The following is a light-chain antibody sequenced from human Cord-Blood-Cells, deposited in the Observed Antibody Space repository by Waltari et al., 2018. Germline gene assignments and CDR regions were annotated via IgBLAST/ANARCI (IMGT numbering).Light chain of an antibody. CDR2: EVS. CDR1: SRDVGGYNY. V-gene: IGLV2-14*01. J-gene: IGLJ3*02. Sequence: QSALTQPASVSGSPGQSITTSCTGTSRDVGGYNYVSWYQQHPGKAPKLMIYEVSNRPSGVSNRFSGSKSGNTASLTISGLQAEDEADYYCSSYTSSSTLFGGGTKLTVL. CDR3: SSYTSSSTL.